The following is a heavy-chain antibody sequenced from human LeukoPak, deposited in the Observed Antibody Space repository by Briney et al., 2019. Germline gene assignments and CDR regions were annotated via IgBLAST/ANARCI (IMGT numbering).Heavy chain of an antibody. J-gene: IGHJ3*02. D-gene: IGHD3-22*01. CDR3: ARQGRISMIVVLIEDAFDI. Sequence: SETLSLTCTVSGGSISSSSYYWGWIRQPPGKGLEWIGSIYYSGSTYYNPSLKSRVTISVDTSKNQFSLKLSSVTAADTAVYYCARQGRISMIVVLIEDAFDIWGQGTMVTVSS. V-gene: IGHV4-39*01. CDR2: IYYSGST. CDR1: GGSISSSSYY.